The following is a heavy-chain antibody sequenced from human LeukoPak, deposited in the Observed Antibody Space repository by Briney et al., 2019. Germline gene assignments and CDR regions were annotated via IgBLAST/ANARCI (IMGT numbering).Heavy chain of an antibody. CDR1: GYTFTSHD. CDR3: ARGISTPEGDWFDP. V-gene: IGHV1-8*01. CDR2: MNPNSGNT. Sequence: ASVKVSCKASGYTFTSHDINWVRQATGQGLEWMGWMNPNSGNTGYAQKFQGRVTMTRNTSISTAYMELSSLRSEDTAVYYCARGISTPEGDWFDPWGQGTLVTVSS. D-gene: IGHD3-3*02. J-gene: IGHJ5*02.